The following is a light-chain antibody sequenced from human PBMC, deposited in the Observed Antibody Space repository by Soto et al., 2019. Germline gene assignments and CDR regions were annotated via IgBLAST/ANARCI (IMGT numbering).Light chain of an antibody. J-gene: IGKJ4*01. V-gene: IGKV3-11*01. CDR3: QQRSTWPLT. CDR2: DVS. Sequence: EIVLTQSPATLSLSPGERATLSCRASQSVTSDLAWYQQKPGQAPRLLIYDVSNRATGIPARFSGSGSGSDFTLTIISLEPEDFAVYYCQQRSTWPLTFGGGTKVQIK. CDR1: QSVTSD.